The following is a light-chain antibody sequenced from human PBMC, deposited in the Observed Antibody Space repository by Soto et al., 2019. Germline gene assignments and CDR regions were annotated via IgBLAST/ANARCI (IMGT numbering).Light chain of an antibody. V-gene: IGKV3-20*01. J-gene: IGKJ1*01. CDR3: QQYGSSGT. CDR1: QSVSSSY. Sequence: EIVLTQSPGTLSLSPGASATLSGRASQSVSSSYLAWYQQKPGQAPRLLICGASNRATGIPDRFSGSGSGTDFTLTISRLEPEDFAVYYCQQYGSSGTFGQGTKVDIK. CDR2: GAS.